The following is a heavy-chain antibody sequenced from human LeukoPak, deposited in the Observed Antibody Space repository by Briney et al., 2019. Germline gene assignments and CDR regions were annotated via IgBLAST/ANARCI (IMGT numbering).Heavy chain of an antibody. V-gene: IGHV3-23*01. CDR3: GKGLYHGYSGIGDY. D-gene: IGHD3-10*01. Sequence: GGSLRPSCAASGFTFSSYAMSWVRQAPGKGLEWVSAVSASGGNTYYADSVKGRFTISRDNSKNTLYLQVNSLRAEDTAVYYCGKGLYHGYSGIGDYWGQGTLVTVSS. CDR2: VSASGGNT. CDR1: GFTFSSYA. J-gene: IGHJ4*02.